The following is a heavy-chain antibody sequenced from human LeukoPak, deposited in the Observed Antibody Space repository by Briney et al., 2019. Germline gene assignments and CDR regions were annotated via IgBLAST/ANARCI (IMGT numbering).Heavy chain of an antibody. D-gene: IGHD3-10*01. CDR1: GLTFSSYA. V-gene: IGHV3-23*01. J-gene: IGHJ4*02. Sequence: PGRSLRLSCAASGLTFSSYAMSWVRPAPRKGLEWVSAITGGGGSTYYADSVKGRFTISRDNSKNTLYLQMNSLRAEDTAVYYCAKMDVPAHYGSGSYYIDYWGQGTLVTVSS. CDR2: ITGGGGST. CDR3: AKMDVPAHYGSGSYYIDY.